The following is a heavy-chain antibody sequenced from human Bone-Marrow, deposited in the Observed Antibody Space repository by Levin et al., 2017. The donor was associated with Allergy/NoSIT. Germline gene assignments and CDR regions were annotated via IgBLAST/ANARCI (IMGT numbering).Heavy chain of an antibody. CDR2: IKQDGSEK. J-gene: IGHJ3*02. CDR1: GFTFSSYW. Sequence: GESLKISCAASGFTFSSYWMSWVRQAPGKGLEWVANIKQDGSEKYYVDSVKGRFTISRDNAKNSLYLQMNSLRAEDTAVYYCARTGWFGPVDAFDIWGQGTMVTVSS. CDR3: ARTGWFGPVDAFDI. V-gene: IGHV3-7*04. D-gene: IGHD3-10*01.